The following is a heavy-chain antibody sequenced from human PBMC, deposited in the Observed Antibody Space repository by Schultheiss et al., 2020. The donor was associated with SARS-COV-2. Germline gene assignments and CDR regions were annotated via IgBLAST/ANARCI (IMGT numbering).Heavy chain of an antibody. CDR2: IYHSGST. V-gene: IGHV4-38-2*01. CDR3: VRGARGYRDYDWGWFSDAFEV. J-gene: IGHJ3*01. D-gene: IGHD5-12*01. Sequence: SQTLSLTCAVSGYSISSGYYWGWIRQPPGKGLEWIGSIYHSGSTYYNPSLKSRVTISVDTSKNQFSLKLSSVTAEDTALYYCVRGARGYRDYDWGWFSDAFEVWGQGTMVTVSS. CDR1: GYSISSGYY.